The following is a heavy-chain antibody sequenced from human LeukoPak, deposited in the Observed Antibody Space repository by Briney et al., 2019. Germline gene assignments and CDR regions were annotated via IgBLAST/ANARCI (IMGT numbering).Heavy chain of an antibody. V-gene: IGHV4/OR15-8*02. CDR3: TTASSKSLPN. D-gene: IGHD5/OR15-5a*01. Sequence: SETLSLTCAVPGGSISSSNWWSWVRQPPKEGLEWIGEMHLDGETHYNPSLKSRLTISIDKSNNRLSLTLTSVTAADTAVYYCTTASSKSLPNWGQGALVTVSS. CDR1: GGSISSSNW. CDR2: MHLDGET. J-gene: IGHJ4*02.